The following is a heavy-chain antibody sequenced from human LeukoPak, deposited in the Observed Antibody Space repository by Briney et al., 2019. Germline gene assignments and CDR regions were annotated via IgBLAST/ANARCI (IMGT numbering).Heavy chain of an antibody. V-gene: IGHV3-53*04. J-gene: IGHJ6*02. Sequence: GGSLSLSCAASGFTVSNKYMTWVRQALGKGLEWVSVIHSGVGTDYADSVKGLFTISRHNSKNTLYLQMNSLRTEDTAVYYCARMYFDFWRNISESRYGMDVWGQGTTVTVSS. D-gene: IGHD3-3*01. CDR3: ARMYFDFWRNISESRYGMDV. CDR2: IHSGVGT. CDR1: GFTVSNKY.